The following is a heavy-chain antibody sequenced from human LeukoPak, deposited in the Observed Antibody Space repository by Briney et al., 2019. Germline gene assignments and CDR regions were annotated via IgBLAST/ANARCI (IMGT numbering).Heavy chain of an antibody. V-gene: IGHV3-13*01. D-gene: IGHD3-10*01. J-gene: IGHJ4*02. CDR3: ARATLGEFDY. Sequence: GGSLRLYCAASGFTFSSYDMHWVRQATGKGLEWVSAIGTAGDTYYPGSVRGRFTISRENAKNSLYLQMNSLRAGDTAVYYCARATLGEFDYWGQGTLVTVSS. CDR2: IGTAGDT. CDR1: GFTFSSYD.